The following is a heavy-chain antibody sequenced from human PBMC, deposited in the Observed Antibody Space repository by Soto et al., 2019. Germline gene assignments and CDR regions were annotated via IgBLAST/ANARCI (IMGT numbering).Heavy chain of an antibody. V-gene: IGHV3-23*01. CDR2: VSARGLNT. D-gene: IGHD3-16*01. J-gene: IGHJ4*02. Sequence: EVQLLESGGKLVQPGGSLTLSCAASGFTFSTYAMAWVRQAPGTGLEWVSGVSARGLNTDYADPVTGRFYISRDNSKNTVSLHMNLLRAEDTAVYYGANVRPRRASGCFFDYWGEGTPVTVSP. CDR1: GFTFSTYA. CDR3: ANVRPRRASGCFFDY.